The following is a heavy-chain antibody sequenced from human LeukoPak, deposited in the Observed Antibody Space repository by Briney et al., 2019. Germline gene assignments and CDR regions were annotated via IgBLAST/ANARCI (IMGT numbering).Heavy chain of an antibody. CDR3: ARDRAARGFDY. Sequence: SETLSLTCTVSGGSISSSSYYWGWIRQPPGKGLAWIGSIYYSGSTYYNPSLKSRVTISVDTSKNQFSLKLSSVTAAGTAVYYCARDRAARGFDYWGQGTLVTVSS. CDR1: GGSISSSSYY. CDR2: IYYSGST. D-gene: IGHD6-6*01. J-gene: IGHJ4*02. V-gene: IGHV4-39*07.